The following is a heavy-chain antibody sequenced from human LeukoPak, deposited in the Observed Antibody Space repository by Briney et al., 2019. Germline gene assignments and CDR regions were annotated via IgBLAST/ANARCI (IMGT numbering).Heavy chain of an antibody. D-gene: IGHD2-15*01. Sequence: GGSLRLSCAASGFTFSSYAMSWVRQAPGKGLEWVSVIYSGGRTYYADSVKGRFTISRDNSKNTLYLQMNSLRGEDTAVYYCASAKSGGPDAFDIWGQGTMVTVSS. CDR1: GFTFSSYA. J-gene: IGHJ3*02. CDR3: ASAKSGGPDAFDI. CDR2: IYSGGRT. V-gene: IGHV3-53*01.